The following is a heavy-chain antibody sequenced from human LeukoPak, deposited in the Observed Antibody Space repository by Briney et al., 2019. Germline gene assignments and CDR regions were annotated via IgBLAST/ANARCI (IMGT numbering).Heavy chain of an antibody. V-gene: IGHV3-33*01. J-gene: IGHJ3*02. CDR2: IWYDGSNK. Sequence: PGGSLRLSCAASGFTFSSYGMHWVRQAPGKGLEWVAVIWYDGSNKYYADSVKGRFTISRDNSKNTLYLQMNSLRAEDTAVYYCARDRGSGWLSGSYDAFDIWGQGTMVTVSS. CDR1: GFTFSSYG. D-gene: IGHD6-19*01. CDR3: ARDRGSGWLSGSYDAFDI.